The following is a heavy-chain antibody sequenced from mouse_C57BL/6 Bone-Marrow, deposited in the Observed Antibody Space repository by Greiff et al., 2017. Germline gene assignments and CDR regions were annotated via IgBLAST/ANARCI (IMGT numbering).Heavy chain of an antibody. D-gene: IGHD2-4*01. Sequence: VQLQQSGAELVRPGASVKLSCTASGFNIKDDYMHWVKQRPEQGLEWIGWIDPENGDTEYASKFQGKATITADTSSNTAYLQLSSLTSEDTAVYYCTTFYYDYGGGPWFAYWGQGTLGTVSA. CDR1: GFNIKDDY. CDR2: IDPENGDT. J-gene: IGHJ3*01. CDR3: TTFYYDYGGGPWFAY. V-gene: IGHV14-4*01.